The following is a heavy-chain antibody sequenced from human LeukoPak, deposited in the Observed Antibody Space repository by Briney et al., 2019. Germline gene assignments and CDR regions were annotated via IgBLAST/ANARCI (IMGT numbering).Heavy chain of an antibody. D-gene: IGHD6-6*01. CDR1: GGSISSSSYY. Sequence: PSETLSLTCTVSGGSISSSSYYWGWIRQPPGKGLEWIGSIYYSGSTYYNPSLKNRVTISVDKSKNQFSLKLSSVTAADTAVYYCARKSGARPDWYVGGVAFDIWGQGTMVTVSS. V-gene: IGHV4-39*07. CDR3: ARKSGARPDWYVGGVAFDI. J-gene: IGHJ3*02. CDR2: IYYSGST.